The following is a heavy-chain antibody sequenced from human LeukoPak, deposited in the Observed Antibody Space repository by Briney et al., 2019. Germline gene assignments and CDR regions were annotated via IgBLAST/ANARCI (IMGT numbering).Heavy chain of an antibody. CDR2: IYYSGST. J-gene: IGHJ5*02. CDR1: GGSMSSYY. Sequence: SETLSLTCTVSGGSMSSYYWSWIRQPPGKGLEWIGYIYYSGSTNYNPSLKSRVTISVDTSKNQFSLKLSSVTAADTAVYYCASLDYYDSSAGGYWFDPWGQGTLVTVSS. V-gene: IGHV4-59*01. D-gene: IGHD3-22*01. CDR3: ASLDYYDSSAGGYWFDP.